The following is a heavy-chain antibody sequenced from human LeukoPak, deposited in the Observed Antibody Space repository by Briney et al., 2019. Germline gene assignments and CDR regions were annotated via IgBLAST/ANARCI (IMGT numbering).Heavy chain of an antibody. Sequence: PGGSLRLSCAASGFTFDDYAMHWVRQAPGKGLGWVSGISWNSGSIGYADSVKGRFTISRDNAKNSLYLQMNSLRAEDTALYYCAKGGTYDSSGYYRVHAFDIWGQGTMVTVSS. D-gene: IGHD3-22*01. J-gene: IGHJ3*02. V-gene: IGHV3-9*01. CDR3: AKGGTYDSSGYYRVHAFDI. CDR1: GFTFDDYA. CDR2: ISWNSGSI.